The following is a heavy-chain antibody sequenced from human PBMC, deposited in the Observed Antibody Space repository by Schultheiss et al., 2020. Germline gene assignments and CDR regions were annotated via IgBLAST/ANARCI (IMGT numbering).Heavy chain of an antibody. CDR3: ARDRPDYYDSSGSFDY. CDR2: ISSSSSYI. Sequence: GGSLRLSCVASGFTIRNFAMHWVRQAPGKGLEWVSSISSSSSYIYYADSVKGRFTISRDNAKNSLYLQMNSLRAEDTAVYYCARDRPDYYDSSGSFDYWGQGTLVTVSS. CDR1: GFTIRNFA. J-gene: IGHJ4*02. D-gene: IGHD3-22*01. V-gene: IGHV3-21*01.